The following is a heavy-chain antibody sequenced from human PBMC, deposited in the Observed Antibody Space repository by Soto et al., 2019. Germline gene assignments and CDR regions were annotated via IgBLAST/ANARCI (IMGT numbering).Heavy chain of an antibody. Sequence: PGGSLRLSCAASGFSFTASAMSWVRQAPGKGLEWVSAISATADATYYPNSVKGRFTISRDNSRNTLYLQMNSLRAEDTAVYYCAKDLLLPDDCWGQGTWVTVSS. CDR3: AKDLLLPDDC. V-gene: IGHV3-23*01. CDR1: GFSFTASA. D-gene: IGHD2-15*01. J-gene: IGHJ4*02. CDR2: ISATADAT.